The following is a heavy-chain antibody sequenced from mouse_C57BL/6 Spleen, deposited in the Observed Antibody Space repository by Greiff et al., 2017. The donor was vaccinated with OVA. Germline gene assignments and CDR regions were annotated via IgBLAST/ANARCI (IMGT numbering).Heavy chain of an antibody. CDR2: IDPSDSYT. CDR1: GYTFTSYW. D-gene: IGHD1-1*01. V-gene: IGHV1-69*01. J-gene: IGHJ4*01. CDR3: ARDYYGSSYAMDY. Sequence: QVQLQQPGAELVMPGASVKLSCKASGYTFTSYWMHWVKQRPGQGLEWIGEIDPSDSYTNYNQKFKSKSTLTVDKSSSTAYMQLSSLTSEDSAVYYCARDYYGSSYAMDYWGQGTSVTVSS.